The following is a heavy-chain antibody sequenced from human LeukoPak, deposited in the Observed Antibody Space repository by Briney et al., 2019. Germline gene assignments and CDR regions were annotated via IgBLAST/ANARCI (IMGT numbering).Heavy chain of an antibody. J-gene: IGHJ4*02. CDR2: MNPNSGNT. Sequence: ASVKVSCKASGYTFTSYDINWVRQATGQGLEWMGWMNPNSGNTGYAQKFQGRVTMTRNTSISTAYMELSSLRSEDTAVYYCAAVLSSGYYLYFDHWGQGTLVTVSS. V-gene: IGHV1-8*01. CDR1: GYTFTSYD. D-gene: IGHD3-22*01. CDR3: AAVLSSGYYLYFDH.